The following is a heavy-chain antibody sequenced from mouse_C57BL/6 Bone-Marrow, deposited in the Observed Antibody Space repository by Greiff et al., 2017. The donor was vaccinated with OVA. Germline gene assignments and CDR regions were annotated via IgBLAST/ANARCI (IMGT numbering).Heavy chain of an antibody. CDR1: GYTFTDYY. V-gene: IGHV1-26*01. D-gene: IGHD1-1*01. CDR2: INPNNGGT. CDR3: ARSPDGSGFAY. J-gene: IGHJ3*01. Sequence: EVQLQQSGPELVKPGASVKISCKASGYTFTDYYMNWVKQSHGKSLEWIGDINPNNGGTSYNQKFKGKATLTVDKSSSTAYMELRSLTSEDAAVYYCARSPDGSGFAYWGKGTLVTVSA.